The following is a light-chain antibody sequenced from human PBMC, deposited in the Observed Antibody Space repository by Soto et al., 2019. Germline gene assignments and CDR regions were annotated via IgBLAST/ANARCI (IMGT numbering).Light chain of an antibody. J-gene: IGLJ1*01. CDR3: YSYTSRSTYV. CDR1: SSDVGGYNR. Sequence: QSALTQPPSVSGSPGQSVTISCTGTSSDVGGYNRVSWYQQPPGTAPKLVIYEVIHRPSGVPARSSGSKSGNTASLTISGLQAEDEADYYCYSYTSRSTYVFGTGTKVTVL. CDR2: EVI. V-gene: IGLV2-18*04.